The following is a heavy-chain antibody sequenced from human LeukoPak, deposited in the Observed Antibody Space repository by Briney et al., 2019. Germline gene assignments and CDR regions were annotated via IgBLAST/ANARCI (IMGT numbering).Heavy chain of an antibody. CDR1: GGSISTGDYY. J-gene: IGHJ4*02. CDR3: ARDGRGPVRGFDY. Sequence: PSETLSLTCTVSGGSISTGDYYWSWIRQPPGKGLEWIGYIYYSGNTYYIPSLKSRVTISVDTSKNQFSLRLSSVTAADTAVYYRARDGRGPVRGFDYWGQGTLVTVSS. V-gene: IGHV4-30-4*01. CDR2: IYYSGNT. D-gene: IGHD4-11*01.